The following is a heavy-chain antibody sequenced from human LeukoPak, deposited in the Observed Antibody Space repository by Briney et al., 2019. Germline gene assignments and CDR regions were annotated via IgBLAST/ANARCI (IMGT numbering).Heavy chain of an antibody. Sequence: GGSLRLSXEASTFTFTPGWMSWVRQAPGKGLEWVAMMKRDGGEKHYVDSVRGRFTISRDNAKNSLYLQMDSLRDEDTAVYYCASLDTAHPSGVHWGQGTLVTVSS. V-gene: IGHV3-7*01. J-gene: IGHJ4*02. CDR2: MKRDGGEK. D-gene: IGHD5-18*01. CDR3: ASLDTAHPSGVH. CDR1: TFTFTPGW.